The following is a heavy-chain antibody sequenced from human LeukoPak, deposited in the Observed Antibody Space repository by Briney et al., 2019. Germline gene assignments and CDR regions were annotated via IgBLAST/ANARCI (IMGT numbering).Heavy chain of an antibody. CDR3: GNQCSGGICPEN. V-gene: IGHV3-7*01. Sequence: GGSLKLSCAASGFRFTSYWMAWVRQAPGKGLEWVGNIGQDGSVKNYADSVKGRFTISRDNAKNSVFLQMNSLRAEDTAFYYCGNQCSGGICPENWGRGTLVTVSS. D-gene: IGHD2-15*01. CDR1: GFRFTSYW. J-gene: IGHJ4*02. CDR2: IGQDGSVK.